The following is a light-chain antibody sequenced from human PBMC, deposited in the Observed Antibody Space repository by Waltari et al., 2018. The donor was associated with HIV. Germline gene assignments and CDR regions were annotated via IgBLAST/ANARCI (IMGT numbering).Light chain of an antibody. CDR1: RSDIGATL. J-gene: IGLJ3*02. CDR2: DNH. V-gene: IGLV1-51*01. CDR3: ATWDNSLSIGL. Sequence: QSLLTQPPSVSAAPGQHVDISCSGSRSDIGATLLSWCQHLPGGAPKLLIYDNHKRPSGVPDRFSASRSGTSATLDIAGIQTGDEGHYFCATWDNSLSIGLFGGGTKVTVL.